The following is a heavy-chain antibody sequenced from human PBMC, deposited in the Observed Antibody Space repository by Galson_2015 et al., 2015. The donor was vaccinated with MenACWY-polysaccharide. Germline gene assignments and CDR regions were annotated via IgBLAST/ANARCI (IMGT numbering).Heavy chain of an antibody. V-gene: IGHV1-8*01. CDR1: YD. CDR2: MNPNSGNT. J-gene: IGHJ5*02. Sequence: YDINWVRQATGQGLEWMGWMNPNSGNTGYAQKFQGRVTMTRNTSISTAYMELSSLRSEDTAVYYCARGGKYYYDSSGYLNWFDPWGQGTLVTVSS. CDR3: ARGGKYYYDSSGYLNWFDP. D-gene: IGHD3-22*01.